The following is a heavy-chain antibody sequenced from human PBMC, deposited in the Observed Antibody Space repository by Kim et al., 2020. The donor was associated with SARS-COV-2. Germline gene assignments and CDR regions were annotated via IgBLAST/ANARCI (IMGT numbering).Heavy chain of an antibody. Sequence: GGSLRLSCAASGFTVSSNYMSWVRQAPGKGLELVSVIYSGGSTYYADSVKGRFTISRDNSKNTLYLQMNSLRAEDTAVYYCARDRGGGDWRSYYYYGMDVWGQGTTVTVSS. CDR3: ARDRGGGDWRSYYYYGMDV. CDR1: GFTVSSNY. J-gene: IGHJ6*02. V-gene: IGHV3-53*01. CDR2: IYSGGST. D-gene: IGHD2-21*02.